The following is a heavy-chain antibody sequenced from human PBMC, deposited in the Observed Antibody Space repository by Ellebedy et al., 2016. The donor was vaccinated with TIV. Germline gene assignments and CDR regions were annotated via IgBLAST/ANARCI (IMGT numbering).Heavy chain of an antibody. CDR3: ARVGYWDTAMVFPVIYYYGMDV. Sequence: ASVKVSCKASGYTFTSYDINWVRQATGQGLEWTGWMNPNSGNTGYAQKFQGRVTITRNTSISTAYMELRSLRSDDTAVYYCARVGYWDTAMVFPVIYYYGMDVWGQGTTVTVSS. CDR1: GYTFTSYD. V-gene: IGHV1-8*03. J-gene: IGHJ6*02. CDR2: MNPNSGNT. D-gene: IGHD5-18*01.